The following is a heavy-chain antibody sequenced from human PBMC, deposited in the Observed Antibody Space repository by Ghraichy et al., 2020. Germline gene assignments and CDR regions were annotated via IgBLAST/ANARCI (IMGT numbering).Heavy chain of an antibody. CDR3: ARNGRTGYSYGYGNGFDY. J-gene: IGHJ4*02. CDR2: IKQDGSEK. CDR1: GFTFSSYW. V-gene: IGHV3-7*01. D-gene: IGHD5-18*01. Sequence: AGSLRLSCAASGFTFSSYWMSWVRQAPGKGLEWVANIKQDGSEKYYVDSVKGRFTISRDNAKNSLYLQMNSLRAEDTAVYYCARNGRTGYSYGYGNGFDYWGQGTLVTVSS.